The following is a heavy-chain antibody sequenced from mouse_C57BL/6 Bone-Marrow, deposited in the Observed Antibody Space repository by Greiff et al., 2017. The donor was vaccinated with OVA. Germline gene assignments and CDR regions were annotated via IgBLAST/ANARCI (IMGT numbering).Heavy chain of an antibody. CDR3: ARLSNFLMDY. Sequence: EVQLQESGPGLVKPSQSLSLTCSVTGYSITSGYYWNWIRQFPGNKLEWMGYISYDGSNNYNPSLKNRISITRDTSKNQFFLKLNSVTTEDTATYYCARLSNFLMDYWGQGTSVTVSS. V-gene: IGHV3-6*01. CDR1: GYSITSGYY. J-gene: IGHJ4*01. CDR2: ISYDGSN. D-gene: IGHD4-1*01.